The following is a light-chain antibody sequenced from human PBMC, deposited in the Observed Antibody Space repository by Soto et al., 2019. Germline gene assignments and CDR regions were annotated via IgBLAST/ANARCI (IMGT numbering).Light chain of an antibody. CDR2: KAS. V-gene: IGKV1-5*03. Sequence: DIQMTQSPSTLSASVGDRVTITCRASESISSWLAWYQQKPGKAPSLLIYKASSLEVEVPSRFSGSGSGTEFTLAISSLHPEDIATYYCQQDHSYPLTFGGGTKIEMK. J-gene: IGKJ4*01. CDR1: ESISSW. CDR3: QQDHSYPLT.